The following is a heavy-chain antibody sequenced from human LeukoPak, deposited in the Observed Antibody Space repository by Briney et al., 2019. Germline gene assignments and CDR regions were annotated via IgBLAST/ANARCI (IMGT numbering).Heavy chain of an antibody. Sequence: ASVKVSCKASGYTFTGYYIHWVRQAPGQGLEWMGWINPNSGATNYAQKFQGRVTMTRDTSISTAYMELSRLRSDDTAVYYCATNPHACGGYVVEYWGQGTLVTVSS. D-gene: IGHD5-12*01. CDR3: ATNPHACGGYVVEY. V-gene: IGHV1-2*02. J-gene: IGHJ4*02. CDR2: INPNSGAT. CDR1: GYTFTGYY.